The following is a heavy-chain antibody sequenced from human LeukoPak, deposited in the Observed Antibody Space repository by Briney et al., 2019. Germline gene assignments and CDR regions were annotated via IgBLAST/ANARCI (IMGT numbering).Heavy chain of an antibody. CDR2: IYHSGST. J-gene: IGHJ3*02. D-gene: IGHD3-3*01. CDR3: AREEAPDFWSGYRHDAFDI. V-gene: IGHV4-30-2*01. Sequence: SETLSLTCTVSGGSISSGGYYWSWIRQPPGKGLEWIGYIYHSGSTYYNPSLKSRVTISVDRSKSQFSLKLSSVTAADTAVYYCAREEAPDFWSGYRHDAFDIWGQGTMVTVSS. CDR1: GGSISSGGYY.